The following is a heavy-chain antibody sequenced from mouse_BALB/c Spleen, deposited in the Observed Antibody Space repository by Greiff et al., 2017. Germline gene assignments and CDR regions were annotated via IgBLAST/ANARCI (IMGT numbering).Heavy chain of an antibody. V-gene: IGHV2-6-7*01. J-gene: IGHJ4*01. CDR1: GFSLTGYG. CDR3: AREGGSSDYAMDY. D-gene: IGHD1-1*01. Sequence: VQRVESGPGLVAPSQSLSITCTVSGFSLTGYGVNWVRQPPGKGLEWLGMIWGDGSTDYNSALKSRLSISKDNSKSQVFLKMNSLQTDDTARYYCAREGGSSDYAMDYWGQGTSVTVSS. CDR2: IWGDGST.